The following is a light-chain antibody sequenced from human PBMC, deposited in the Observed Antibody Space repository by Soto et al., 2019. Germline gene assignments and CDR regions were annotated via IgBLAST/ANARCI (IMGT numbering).Light chain of an antibody. V-gene: IGKV1-39*01. CDR1: QSISSY. J-gene: IGKJ1*01. CDR2: AAS. Sequence: DIQMTQSPSSLSASVGDRVTITCRASQSISSYLNWYQQKPGKAPKLLIYAASSLQSGVPSRFSGSASGTAFTITISSLQPEDFATYYCQQSYSTPWTFGQGTKVEIK. CDR3: QQSYSTPWT.